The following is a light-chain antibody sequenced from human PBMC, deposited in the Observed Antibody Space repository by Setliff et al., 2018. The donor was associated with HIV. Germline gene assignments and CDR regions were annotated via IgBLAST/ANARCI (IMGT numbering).Light chain of an antibody. CDR3: QVWDSTGDHVL. CDR1: NIGSKN. J-gene: IGLJ2*01. Sequence: SYELTQPPSVSVAPGETASITSGGNNIGSKNVHWYQQRPGQARVLVIYYDTDRPSGIPERFSGSNSGNTATLTISRVEAGDEADYYCQVWDSTGDHVLFGGGTKVTVL. CDR2: YDT. V-gene: IGLV3-21*04.